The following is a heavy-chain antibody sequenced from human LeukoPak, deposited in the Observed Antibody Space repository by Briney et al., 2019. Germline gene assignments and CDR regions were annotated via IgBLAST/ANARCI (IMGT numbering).Heavy chain of an antibody. CDR1: GGSVNSGSYF. D-gene: IGHD2-15*01. CDR2: IYYSGST. J-gene: IGHJ4*02. V-gene: IGHV4-61*01. CDR3: ARDPGYCSGTNCYGLGPEGY. Sequence: PSETLSLTCTVSGGSVNSGSYFWSWIRQPPGKGLEWIGYIYYSGSTNYNPSLKSRVTISIDTSKNQFSLKLSSVTAADTAVYYCARDPGYCSGTNCYGLGPEGYWGQGTLVTVSS.